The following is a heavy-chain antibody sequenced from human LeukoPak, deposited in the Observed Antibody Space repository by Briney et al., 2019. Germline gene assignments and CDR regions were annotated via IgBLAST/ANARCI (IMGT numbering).Heavy chain of an antibody. J-gene: IGHJ4*02. CDR1: GFTVSSNY. Sequence: GGSLRLSCAASGFTVSSNYMSWVRQAPGRGLEWVSVIYSGGSTYYADSVKGRFTISRDNSKNTLYLQMNSLRAEDTAVYYCARYCSGCYRGLDYWGQGTLATVSS. CDR3: ARYCSGCYRGLDY. D-gene: IGHD2-15*01. V-gene: IGHV3-66*02. CDR2: IYSGGST.